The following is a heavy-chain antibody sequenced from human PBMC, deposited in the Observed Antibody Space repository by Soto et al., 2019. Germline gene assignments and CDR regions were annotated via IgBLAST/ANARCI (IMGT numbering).Heavy chain of an antibody. V-gene: IGHV2-5*02. CDR3: VHHGYYSYGLDV. J-gene: IGHJ6*02. CDR2: IYWDDDK. Sequence: QITLKESGPTLVKPTQTLTLTCTFSGFSLSTSGVGVGWIRQPPGKSLEWLALIYWDDDKRYSPSLKSRLTISKDTSKNHVVLTMTNMDPVDTARYYFVHHGYYSYGLDVWGQGTTVTVSS. CDR1: GFSLSTSGVG.